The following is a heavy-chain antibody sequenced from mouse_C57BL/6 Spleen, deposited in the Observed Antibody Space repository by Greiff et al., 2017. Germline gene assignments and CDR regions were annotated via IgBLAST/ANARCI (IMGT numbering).Heavy chain of an antibody. CDR2: ISYDGSN. J-gene: IGHJ2*01. CDR1: GYSITSGYY. V-gene: IGHV3-6*01. CDR3: ARDRFYDGYFDY. D-gene: IGHD2-3*01. Sequence: EVKLQESGPGLVKPSQSLSLTCSVTGYSITSGYYWNWIRQFPGNKLEWMGYISYDGSNNYNPSLKNRISITRDTSKNQFFLKLNSVTTEDTATYYCARDRFYDGYFDYWGQGTTLTVSS.